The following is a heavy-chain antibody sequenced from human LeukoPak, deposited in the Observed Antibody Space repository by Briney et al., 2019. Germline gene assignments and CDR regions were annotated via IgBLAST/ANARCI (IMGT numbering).Heavy chain of an antibody. CDR1: GFTFSSYG. CDR2: ISYDGSNK. J-gene: IGHJ6*02. V-gene: IGHV3-30*18. CDR3: AKDQKYSSSWRSYYYYGMDV. Sequence: GRSLRLSCAASGFTFSSYGMHWVRQAPGKGLEWVAVISYDGSNKYYADSVKGRFTTSRDNSKNTLYLQMNSLRAEDTAVYYCAKDQKYSSSWRSYYYYGMDVWGQGTTVTVSS. D-gene: IGHD6-13*01.